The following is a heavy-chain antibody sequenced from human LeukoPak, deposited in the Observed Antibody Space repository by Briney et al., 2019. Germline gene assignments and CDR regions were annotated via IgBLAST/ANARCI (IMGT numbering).Heavy chain of an antibody. D-gene: IGHD3-10*01. Sequence: GASVKVSCKASGYTFTSYGISWVRQAPGQGLEWMGWISAYNGNTNYAQKLQGRVTVTTDTSTSTAYMELRSLRSDGTAVYYCATSHYYGSGSYNTDYWGQGTLVTVSS. CDR3: ATSHYYGSGSYNTDY. V-gene: IGHV1-18*01. J-gene: IGHJ4*02. CDR2: ISAYNGNT. CDR1: GYTFTSYG.